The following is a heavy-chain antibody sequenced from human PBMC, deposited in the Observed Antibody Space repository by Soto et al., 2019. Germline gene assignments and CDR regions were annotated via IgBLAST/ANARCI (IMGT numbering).Heavy chain of an antibody. CDR1: GFTLRDFA. D-gene: IGHD6-19*01. CDR2: LSYDGNTK. Sequence: HVQLVESGGGVVQPGRSLRLSCAVSGFTLRDFAMHWVRQAPGRGLEWVAFLSYDGNTKSYADSVKGRFTISRDTSMNTLFLQMNSLRAEDTAVYYCARDIVAGSYFDYWGQGNLVTVSS. V-gene: IGHV3-30-3*01. CDR3: ARDIVAGSYFDY. J-gene: IGHJ4*02.